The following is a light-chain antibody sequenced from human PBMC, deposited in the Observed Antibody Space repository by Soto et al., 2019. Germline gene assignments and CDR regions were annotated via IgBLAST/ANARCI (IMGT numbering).Light chain of an antibody. Sequence: QSALTQPASVSGSPGQSITISCTGTSSDVGAYNYVSWYQQHTGKAPKLTIFEVSDRPSGVSNRFSGSKSGNTASLTISGLQSEDEADYYCSSYTSSNTLVFGGGTKLTVL. CDR1: SSDVGAYNY. V-gene: IGLV2-14*01. CDR3: SSYTSSNTLV. J-gene: IGLJ2*01. CDR2: EVS.